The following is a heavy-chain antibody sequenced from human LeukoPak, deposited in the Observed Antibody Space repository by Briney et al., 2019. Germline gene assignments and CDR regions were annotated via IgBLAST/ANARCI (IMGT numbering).Heavy chain of an antibody. Sequence: LETLSLTCTVSGGSISSYSWTWIRQPAGKGLEWVGRIFTSGSTNYNPSFTSRVTMSVEKSKNQFSLKLYSVTAADTAVFYCARDSGNQIDYWGQGTLDTVSS. V-gene: IGHV4-4*07. J-gene: IGHJ4*02. CDR3: ARDSGNQIDY. CDR1: GGSISSYS. CDR2: IFTSGST.